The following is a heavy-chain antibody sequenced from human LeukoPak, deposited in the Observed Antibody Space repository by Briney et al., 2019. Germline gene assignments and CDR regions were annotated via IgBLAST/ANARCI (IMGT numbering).Heavy chain of an antibody. CDR1: EYSFTNYW. CDR2: IYPGDSVT. V-gene: IGHV5-51*01. CDR3: ASQRQGAYYDSTGYPNDAFDI. Sequence: GESLKISCKGSEYSFTNYWIGWVRQMPGKSLEWMGIIYPGDSVTRYSPSFQGQVTISADKSITTAYLQWSSLKASDTAMYYCASQRQGAYYDSTGYPNDAFDIWGQGTMVTVSS. J-gene: IGHJ3*02. D-gene: IGHD3-22*01.